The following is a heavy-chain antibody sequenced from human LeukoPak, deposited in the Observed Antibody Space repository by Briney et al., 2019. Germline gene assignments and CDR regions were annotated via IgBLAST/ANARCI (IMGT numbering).Heavy chain of an antibody. V-gene: IGHV4-39*01. Sequence: SETLSLTCTVSGGSISSSSYYWGWIRQPPGKGLEWIGSIYYSGSTYYNPSLKSRVTISVDTSKNQFSLKLSSVTAADTAVYYCARIVGALRDAFDIWGQGTMVTVSS. CDR3: ARIVGALRDAFDI. J-gene: IGHJ3*02. CDR1: GGSISSSSYY. CDR2: IYYSGST. D-gene: IGHD1-26*01.